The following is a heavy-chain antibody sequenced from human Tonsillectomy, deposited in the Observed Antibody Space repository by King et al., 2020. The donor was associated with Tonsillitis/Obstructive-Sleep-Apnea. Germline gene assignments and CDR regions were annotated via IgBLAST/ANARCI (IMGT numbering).Heavy chain of an antibody. V-gene: IGHV3-9*01. J-gene: IGHJ6*03. Sequence: EVQLVESGGGLVQPGRSLRLSCAASGFTFDDYAMHWVRQAPGKGLEWVSGISWNSGKIGYGDSVKGRFTISRDNAKNSLYLQMNSLRAEDTALYYCAKDMKSVYFSYMDVWGKGTTVTVSS. CDR3: AKDMKSVYFSYMDV. CDR2: ISWNSGKI. CDR1: GFTFDDYA.